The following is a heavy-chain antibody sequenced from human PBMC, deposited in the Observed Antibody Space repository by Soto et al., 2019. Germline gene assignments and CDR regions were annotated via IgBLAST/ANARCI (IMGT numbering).Heavy chain of an antibody. V-gene: IGHV1-24*01. J-gene: IGHJ5*02. D-gene: IGHD1-26*01. CDR3: ATNMGASRYRWFDP. Sequence: GASVKVSCKVSGYTLTELSMHWVRQAPGKGLEWMGGFDPEDGETIYAQKFQGRVTMTEDTSTDTAYMELSSLRSEDTAVYYCATNMGASRYRWFDPWGQGTLVTVSS. CDR2: FDPEDGET. CDR1: GYTLTELS.